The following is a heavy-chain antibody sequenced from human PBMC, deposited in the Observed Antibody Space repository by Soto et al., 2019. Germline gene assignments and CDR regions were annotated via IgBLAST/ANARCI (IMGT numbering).Heavy chain of an antibody. CDR1: GGYISSYY. J-gene: IGHJ6*02. CDR3: ASLTYYYDSSGYFPDGYYGMDV. Sequence: SETLSLTCNVSGGYISSYYWSWIRQPPGKGLEWIGYIYYSGSTNYNPSLKSRVTISVDTSKNQFSLKLSSVTAADTAVYYCASLTYYYDSSGYFPDGYYGMDVWGQGTTVTVSS. V-gene: IGHV4-59*01. D-gene: IGHD3-22*01. CDR2: IYYSGST.